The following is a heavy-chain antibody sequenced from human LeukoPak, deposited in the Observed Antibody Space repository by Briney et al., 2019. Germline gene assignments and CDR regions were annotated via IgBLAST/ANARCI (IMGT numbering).Heavy chain of an antibody. J-gene: IGHJ6*02. CDR1: GFTFNSYS. V-gene: IGHV3-21*01. CDR2: ISSSSNYI. Sequence: PGGSLRLSCSASGFTFNSYSINWVRQAPGKGLECVSSISSSSNYIYYADSVKGRFPISRDNATNSLYLQMNSVRAEDTAVYYCARDNKYCSSSGCYYYYYGMDVWGQGTTVTVSS. CDR3: ARDNKYCSSSGCYYYYYGMDV. D-gene: IGHD2-2*01.